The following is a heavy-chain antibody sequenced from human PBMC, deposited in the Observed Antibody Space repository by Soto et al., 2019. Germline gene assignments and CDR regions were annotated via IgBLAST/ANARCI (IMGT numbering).Heavy chain of an antibody. CDR1: GFTFDDYA. CDR2: ISWNSGSI. V-gene: IGHV3-9*01. D-gene: IGHD6-6*01. J-gene: IGHJ6*02. Sequence: GGSLRLSCAASGFTFDDYAMHWVRQAPGKGLEWVSGISWNSGSIGYADSVKGRFTISRDNAKNSLYLQMNSLRTEDTAVYYCAKGSSSVYYYYYGIDVWGQGTTVTVSS. CDR3: AKGSSSVYYYYYGIDV.